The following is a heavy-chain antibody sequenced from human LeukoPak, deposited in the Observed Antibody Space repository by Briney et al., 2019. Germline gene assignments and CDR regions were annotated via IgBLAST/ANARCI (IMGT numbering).Heavy chain of an antibody. J-gene: IGHJ5*02. CDR2: IYTSGST. V-gene: IGHV4-61*02. CDR1: GGSISSGSYY. CDR3: ARGRVRWFDP. Sequence: NASQTLSLTCTVSGGSISSGSYYWSWIRQPAGKRLEWIGRIYTSGSTNYNPSLKSRVTISVDTSKNQFSLKLSSVTAADTAVYYCARGRVRWFDPWGQGTLVTVSS.